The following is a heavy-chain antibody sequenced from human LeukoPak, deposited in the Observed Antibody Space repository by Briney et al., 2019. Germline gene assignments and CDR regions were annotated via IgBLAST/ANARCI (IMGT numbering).Heavy chain of an antibody. V-gene: IGHV3-43*01. Sequence: PGGSLRLSCEASGFTFDEESMNWVRQSPGKGLEWICLISRDGESIHYADSVKGRFTISRDNSENSLHLQMNSLRAEDTALYYCAKGMYSSSSSGIDYWGQGTPVTVSS. CDR2: ISRDGESI. J-gene: IGHJ4*02. D-gene: IGHD6-6*01. CDR3: AKGMYSSSSSGIDY. CDR1: GFTFDEES.